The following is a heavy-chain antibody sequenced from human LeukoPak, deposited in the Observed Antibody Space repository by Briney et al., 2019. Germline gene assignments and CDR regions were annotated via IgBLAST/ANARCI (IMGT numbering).Heavy chain of an antibody. CDR3: TRENYYDSSAHFDY. D-gene: IGHD3-22*01. V-gene: IGHV3-48*03. CDR1: GFTFSSYE. CDR2: ISSTGSTI. Sequence: GGSLRLSCAASGFTFSSYEMSWVRQAPGKGLEWVSYISSTGSTIYYADSAKGRFTISRDNAKNSLYLQMNSLRAKDTAVYYCTRENYYDSSAHFDYWGQGTLVTVSS. J-gene: IGHJ4*02.